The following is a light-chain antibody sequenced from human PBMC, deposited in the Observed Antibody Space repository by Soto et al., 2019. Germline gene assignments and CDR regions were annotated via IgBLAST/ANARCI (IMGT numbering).Light chain of an antibody. V-gene: IGKV1-9*01. CDR1: QGINTF. Sequence: IQLTQSPSSLSASVVDRVTITCLASQGINTFLAWYQQKAGKAPKLLIYAASTLQSGVPSRFSGSGSGTDFTLTISSLQPEDVATYYCQKYNSAPRTFGQGTRLEIK. CDR2: AAS. J-gene: IGKJ5*01. CDR3: QKYNSAPRT.